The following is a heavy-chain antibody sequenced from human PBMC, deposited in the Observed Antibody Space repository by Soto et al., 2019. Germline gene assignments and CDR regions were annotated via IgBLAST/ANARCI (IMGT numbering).Heavy chain of an antibody. Sequence: PGGSLRLSCAASGFTFSSYGMHWVRQAPGKGLEWVAVIWYDGSNKYFADSVKGRFTISRDNSKNTLYLQMNSLRAEDTAVYYCARARIKIFAVVIPPLDYWGQGTLVTVSS. CDR1: GFTFSSYG. CDR2: IWYDGSNK. V-gene: IGHV3-33*01. CDR3: ARARIKIFAVVIPPLDY. J-gene: IGHJ4*02. D-gene: IGHD3-3*01.